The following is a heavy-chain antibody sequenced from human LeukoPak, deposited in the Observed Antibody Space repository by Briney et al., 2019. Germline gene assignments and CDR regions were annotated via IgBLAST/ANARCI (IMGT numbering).Heavy chain of an antibody. V-gene: IGHV4-59*12. J-gene: IGHJ4*02. CDR2: FSNSGTT. D-gene: IGHD3-10*01. CDR1: GGSISDYY. CDR3: AGSGSYYKFDFDY. Sequence: SETLSLTCTVSGGSISDYYWSWIRQPPGKGLEWIGYFSNSGTTNQNPSLKSRVTMSVDTSKNQFSLKLSSVTAADTAVYYCAGSGSYYKFDFDYWGQGTLVTVSS.